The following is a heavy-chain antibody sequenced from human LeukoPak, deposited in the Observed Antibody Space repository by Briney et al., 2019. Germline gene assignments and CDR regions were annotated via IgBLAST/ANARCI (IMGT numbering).Heavy chain of an antibody. CDR1: GFTFSTYS. V-gene: IGHV3-21*01. CDR2: ISSGGSYI. J-gene: IGHJ5*02. D-gene: IGHD2-2*01. CDR3: ARDASAGYQRNVWLDP. Sequence: GGSLRLSCAASGFTFSTYSMNWVRQAPGKGLEWVSSISSGGSYIYYADSLRGRFAVSRDNAKNSLYLQMNSLRAEDTAVYYCARDASAGYQRNVWLDPWGQGTLVTVSS.